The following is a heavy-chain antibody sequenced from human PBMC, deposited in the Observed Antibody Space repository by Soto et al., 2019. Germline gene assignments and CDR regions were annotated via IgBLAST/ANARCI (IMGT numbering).Heavy chain of an antibody. V-gene: IGHV3-11*01. J-gene: IGHJ3*02. D-gene: IGHD2-2*01. Sequence: GGSLRLSCAASGFTFSDYYMSWIRQAPGKGLEWVSYISSSGSTIYYADSVKGRFTISRDNAKNSLYLQMNSLRAEDTAVYYCERVSSSTDHAFDIWGQGTMVTVSS. CDR1: GFTFSDYY. CDR3: ERVSSSTDHAFDI. CDR2: ISSSGSTI.